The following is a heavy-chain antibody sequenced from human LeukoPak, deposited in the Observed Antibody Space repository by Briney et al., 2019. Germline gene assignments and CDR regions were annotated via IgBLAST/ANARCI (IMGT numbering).Heavy chain of an antibody. Sequence: PGGSLRLSYAASVFTFSTYEMNWVRQAPGKGLEWLSYMSNNGRTIYYADSVKGRFTISRDNAKNSLYLQMNSLRAEVTAVYYCARVTEYYIDYWGQGTQVTVS. CDR3: ARVTEYYIDY. CDR1: VFTFSTYE. CDR2: MSNNGRTI. V-gene: IGHV3-48*03. J-gene: IGHJ4*02.